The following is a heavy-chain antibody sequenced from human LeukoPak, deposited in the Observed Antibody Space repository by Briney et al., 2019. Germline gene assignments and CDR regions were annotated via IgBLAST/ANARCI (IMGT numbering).Heavy chain of an antibody. J-gene: IGHJ4*02. CDR2: IGGRGDRT. CDR1: GFTVNNSA. D-gene: IGHD3-22*01. Sequence: GRSPRPSCAAAGFTVNNSAIGSVRQPPRKWLESVSGIGGRGDRTCYAESVKGRFTISRDNSKNTLYLQMDSLRAEDTAVYYCANAGSDTMRGYWGQGAPVIVSS. V-gene: IGHV3-23*01. CDR3: ANAGSDTMRGY.